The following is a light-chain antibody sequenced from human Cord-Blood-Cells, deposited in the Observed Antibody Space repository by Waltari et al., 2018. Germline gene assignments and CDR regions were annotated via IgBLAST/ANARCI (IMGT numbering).Light chain of an antibody. CDR1: SSDVGSYNL. CDR3: CSYAGSSTFVV. CDR2: EGS. J-gene: IGLJ2*01. V-gene: IGLV2-23*03. Sequence: QSALTQPASVSGYPGQSITISCTGTSSDVGSYNLFSWYQQHPGKAPKLMIYEGSKRPSGVSNRFSGSKSGNTASLTISGLQAEDEADYYCCSYAGSSTFVVFGGGTKLTVI.